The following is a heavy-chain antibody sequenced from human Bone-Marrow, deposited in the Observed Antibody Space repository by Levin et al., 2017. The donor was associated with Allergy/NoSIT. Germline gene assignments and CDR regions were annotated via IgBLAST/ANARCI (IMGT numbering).Heavy chain of an antibody. V-gene: IGHV3-72*01. Sequence: GESLKISCAAAGFTFSDHYIDWVRQAPGRGLEWVARTKNRASRYTTEYAASVEGRFTISRDQSKNSVFLQMNSLQTDDTAVYYCVSPQSYGATWHDYWGQGTRVTVSS. CDR1: GFTFSDHY. CDR2: TKNRASRYTT. CDR3: VSPQSYGATWHDY. D-gene: IGHD4/OR15-4a*01. J-gene: IGHJ4*02.